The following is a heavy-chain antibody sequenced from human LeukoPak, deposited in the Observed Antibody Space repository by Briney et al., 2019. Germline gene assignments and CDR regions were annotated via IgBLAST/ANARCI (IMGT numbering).Heavy chain of an antibody. CDR3: TRNRESYWVPELDY. J-gene: IGHJ4*02. Sequence: PGGSLRLSCAASGFTFSSYAVAWVRQAPGKGREWVSIISGSGDNTYYADSVKARFTISRDNSKNTLYLHMNSLRAEDTAVYFCTRNRESYWVPELDYWGQGTLVTVSS. V-gene: IGHV3-23*01. CDR2: ISGSGDNT. CDR1: GFTFSSYA. D-gene: IGHD3-16*01.